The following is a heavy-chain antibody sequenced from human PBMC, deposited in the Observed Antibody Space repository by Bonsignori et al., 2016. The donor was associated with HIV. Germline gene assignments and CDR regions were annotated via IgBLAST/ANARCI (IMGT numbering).Heavy chain of an antibody. D-gene: IGHD3-10*01. CDR3: AREDTMAIDY. J-gene: IGHJ4*02. CDR2: IYYSGST. V-gene: IGHV4-59*01. Sequence: RQAPGKGLEWIGYIYYSGSTNYNPSLKSRVTISVDTSKNQFSLKLSSVTAADTAVYYCAREDTMAIDYWGQGTLVTVSS.